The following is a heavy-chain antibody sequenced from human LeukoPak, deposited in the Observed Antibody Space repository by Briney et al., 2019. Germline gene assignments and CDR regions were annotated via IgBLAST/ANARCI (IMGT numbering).Heavy chain of an antibody. CDR3: AKEGGYDLRVFDY. V-gene: IGHV3-23*01. CDR1: GFTFSSYW. CDR2: ISGSGGST. D-gene: IGHD5-12*01. J-gene: IGHJ4*02. Sequence: QPGGSLRLSCAASGFTFSSYWMHWVRQDPGKGLVWVSAISGSGGSTYYADSVKGRFTISRDNSKNTLYLQMNSLRAEDTAVYYCAKEGGYDLRVFDYWGQGTLVTVSS.